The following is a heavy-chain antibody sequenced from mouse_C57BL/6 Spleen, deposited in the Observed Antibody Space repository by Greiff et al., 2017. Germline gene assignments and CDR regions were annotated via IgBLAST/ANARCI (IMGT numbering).Heavy chain of an antibody. CDR2: ISSGGDYI. D-gene: IGHD2-4*01. J-gene: IGHJ2*01. CDR1: GFTFSSYA. V-gene: IGHV5-9-1*02. Sequence: VQVVESGEGLVKPGGSLKLSCAASGFTFSSYAMSWVRQTPEKRLEWVAYISSGGDYIYYADTVKGRFTISRDNARNTLYLQMSSLKSEDTAMYYCTRALPYDSDFDYWGQGTTLTVSS. CDR3: TRALPYDSDFDY.